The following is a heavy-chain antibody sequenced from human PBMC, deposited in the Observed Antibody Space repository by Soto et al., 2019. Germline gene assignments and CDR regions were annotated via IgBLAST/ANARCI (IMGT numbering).Heavy chain of an antibody. CDR3: ARYERSSRWFDYYYYGMDV. D-gene: IGHD6-6*01. CDR1: GYTFTSYG. CDR2: ISAYNGNT. Sequence: VASVKVSCKASGYTFTSYGISWVRQAPGQGLEWMGWISAYNGNTNYAQKLQGRVTMTTDTSTSTAYMELRSLRSDDTAVYYCARYERSSRWFDYYYYGMDVWGQGTTVTVSS. J-gene: IGHJ6*02. V-gene: IGHV1-18*04.